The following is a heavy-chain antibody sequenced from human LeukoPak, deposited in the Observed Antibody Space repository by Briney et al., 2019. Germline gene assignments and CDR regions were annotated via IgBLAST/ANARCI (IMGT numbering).Heavy chain of an antibody. CDR1: GFTFSDYA. D-gene: IGHD6-13*01. V-gene: IGHV3-30*04. Sequence: PGGSLRLSCAASGFTFSDYAMHWVGQAPGKGLEGVANISYDGSNKYYADSVKGGFTISRDNTKNTLYLQMNSLRAEDTAVYYCARSDSRSWYLGNAFDIWGQGTMVTVSS. CDR2: ISYDGSNK. J-gene: IGHJ3*02. CDR3: ARSDSRSWYLGNAFDI.